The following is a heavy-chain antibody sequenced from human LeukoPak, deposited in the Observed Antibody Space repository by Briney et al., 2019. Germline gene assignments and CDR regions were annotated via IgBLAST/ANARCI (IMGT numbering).Heavy chain of an antibody. J-gene: IGHJ4*02. CDR1: GGTFSSYA. Sequence: GASVKVSCKASGGTFSSYAISWVRQAPGQGLEWMGGIIPIFGTANYAQKFQGRVTITADESTSTAYMELSSLRSEDTAVYYCASPRPYDSSGYYDYWGQGTLVTVSS. CDR2: IIPIFGTA. D-gene: IGHD3-22*01. CDR3: ASPRPYDSSGYYDY. V-gene: IGHV1-69*13.